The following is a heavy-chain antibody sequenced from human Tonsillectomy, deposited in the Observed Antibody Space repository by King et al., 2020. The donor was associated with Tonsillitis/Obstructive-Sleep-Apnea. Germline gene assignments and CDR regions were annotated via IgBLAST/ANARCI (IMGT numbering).Heavy chain of an antibody. CDR2: ISSSSSYL. D-gene: IGHD2-2*01. J-gene: IGHJ4*02. CDR3: ARDNTRYCSSTSCYQPHDY. Sequence: VQLVESGGGLVKPGGSLRLSCAASGFTFSSYSMNWVRQAPGKGLEWVSSISSSSSYLYYADSVKGRFTISSANAKNSLYLQMNSLRAEDTAVYYCARDNTRYCSSTSCYQPHDYWGQGTLVTVSS. V-gene: IGHV3-21*01. CDR1: GFTFSSYS.